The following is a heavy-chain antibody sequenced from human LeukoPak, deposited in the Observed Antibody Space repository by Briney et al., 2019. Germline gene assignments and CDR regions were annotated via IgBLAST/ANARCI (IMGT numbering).Heavy chain of an antibody. CDR2: MHPNSGGT. V-gene: IGHV1-2*02. CDR1: GYTFTDYY. D-gene: IGHD3-22*01. CDR3: ASLAHFDGSTYYPDF. J-gene: IGHJ4*02. Sequence: ASVKVSCKASGYTFTDYYLHWLRQAPGQGLEWMGWMHPNSGGTNYVQNFQGRVTMARDTSITTAYMELSRLTSDDTAVYYCASLAHFDGSTYYPDFWGQGTLVTVSS.